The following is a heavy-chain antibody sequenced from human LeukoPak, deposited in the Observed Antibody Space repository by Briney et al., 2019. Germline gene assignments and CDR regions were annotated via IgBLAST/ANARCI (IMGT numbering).Heavy chain of an antibody. V-gene: IGHV3-7*01. CDR1: GFTFSSYR. CDR3: ARDHPAAGGFFDY. D-gene: IGHD2-15*01. J-gene: IGHJ4*02. CDR2: IKQDGSEK. Sequence: TGGSLRLSCAASGFTFSSYRMSWVRQAPGKGLEWVANIKQDGSEKYYVDSVKGRSTISRDNAKNSLYLQMNSLRAEDTAVYYCARDHPAAGGFFDYWGQGTLVTVSS.